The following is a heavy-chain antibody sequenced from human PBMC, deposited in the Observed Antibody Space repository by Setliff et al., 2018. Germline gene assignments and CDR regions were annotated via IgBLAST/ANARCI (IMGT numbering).Heavy chain of an antibody. V-gene: IGHV4-31*03. D-gene: IGHD1-1*01. J-gene: IGHJ3*02. Sequence: PSETLSLTCTVSGGSISSGGYYWSWIRQHPGKGLEWIGYIYYSGSTYYNPSLKGRVTISVDTSKNQFSLKLSSVTAADTAVYYCARVSRQPPPVRAFDIWGQGTMVTVSS. CDR1: GGSISSGGYY. CDR2: IYYSGST. CDR3: ARVSRQPPPVRAFDI.